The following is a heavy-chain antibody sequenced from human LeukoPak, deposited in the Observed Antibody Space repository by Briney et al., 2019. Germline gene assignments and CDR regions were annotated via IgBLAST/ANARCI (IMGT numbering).Heavy chain of an antibody. CDR2: ISWNSGSI. Sequence: GRSLRLSCAASGFTFDDYAMHWVRQAPGKGLEWVSGISWNSGSIGYADSVKGRFTISRDNAKNSLYLQMNSLRAEDTALYYCAKDTGAYYYDSSGYYQGWGQGTLVTVSS. D-gene: IGHD3-22*01. CDR1: GFTFDDYA. CDR3: AKDTGAYYYDSSGYYQG. V-gene: IGHV3-9*01. J-gene: IGHJ4*02.